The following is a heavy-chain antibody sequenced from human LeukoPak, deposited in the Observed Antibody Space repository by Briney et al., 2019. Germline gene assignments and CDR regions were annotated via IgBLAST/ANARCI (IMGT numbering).Heavy chain of an antibody. CDR3: ARLASSGWGYFDY. D-gene: IGHD6-19*01. J-gene: IGHJ4*02. Sequence: SETLSLTCTVSGGSISSSSYYWGWIRQPPGKGLEWIGSIYYSGSTYYNPSLKSRVTISVDTSKNQFSLKLSSVTAADTAVYYCARLASSGWGYFDYWGQGTLVTVSS. CDR1: GGSISSSSYY. V-gene: IGHV4-39*01. CDR2: IYYSGST.